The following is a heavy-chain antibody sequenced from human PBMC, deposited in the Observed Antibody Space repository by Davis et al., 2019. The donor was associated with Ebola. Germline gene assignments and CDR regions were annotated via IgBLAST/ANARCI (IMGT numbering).Heavy chain of an antibody. CDR1: GGSISSYY. CDR3: AREYITMVRGVIITAGFDY. CDR2: IYYSGST. Sequence: SETLSLTCTVSGGSISSYYWSWIRQPPGKGLEWIGYIYYSGSTNYNPSLKSRVTISVDTSKNQFSLKLSSVTAADTAVYYCAREYITMVRGVIITAGFDYWGQGTLVTVSS. V-gene: IGHV4-59*01. D-gene: IGHD3-10*01. J-gene: IGHJ4*02.